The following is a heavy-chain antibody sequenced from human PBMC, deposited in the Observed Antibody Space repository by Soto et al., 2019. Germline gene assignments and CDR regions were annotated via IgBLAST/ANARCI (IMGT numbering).Heavy chain of an antibody. V-gene: IGHV3-48*01. CDR1: GFTFSSYS. D-gene: IGHD2-21*02. J-gene: IGHJ4*02. CDR3: AIVYCGGDCSPFDY. CDR2: ISSSSSTI. Sequence: GGSLRLSCAASGFTFSSYSMNWVRQAPGKGLEWVSYISSSSSTIYYADSVKGRFTISRDNSKNTLYLQMNSLRAEDTAVYYCAIVYCGGDCSPFDYWGQGTLVTVSS.